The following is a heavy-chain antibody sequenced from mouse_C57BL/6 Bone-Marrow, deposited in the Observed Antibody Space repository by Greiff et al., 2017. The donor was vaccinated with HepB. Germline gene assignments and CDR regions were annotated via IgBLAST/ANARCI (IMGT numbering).Heavy chain of an antibody. D-gene: IGHD1-1*01. J-gene: IGHJ2*01. Sequence: QLQESGPELVKPGASVKISCKASGYSFTDYNMNWVKQSNGKSLEWIGVINPNYGTTSYNQKFKGKATLTVDQSSSTAYMQLNSLTSEDSAVYYCARSPYGSSLYYFDYWGQGTTLTVSS. CDR1: GYSFTDYN. CDR2: INPNYGTT. CDR3: ARSPYGSSLYYFDY. V-gene: IGHV1-39*01.